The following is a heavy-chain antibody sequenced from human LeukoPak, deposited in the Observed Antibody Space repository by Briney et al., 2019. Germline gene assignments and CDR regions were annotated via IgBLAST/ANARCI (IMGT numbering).Heavy chain of an antibody. D-gene: IGHD3-22*01. CDR1: GFTFSSYA. CDR3: ARGGITMIVVVITPYYYGMDV. J-gene: IGHJ6*02. CDR2: ISYDGSNK. Sequence: PGGSLRLSCAASGFTFSSYAMHWVRQAPGKGLEWVAIISYDGSNKYYADSVKGRFTISRDNSKNTLYLQMNSLRAEDTAVYYCARGGITMIVVVITPYYYGMDVWGQGTTVTVSS. V-gene: IGHV3-30-3*01.